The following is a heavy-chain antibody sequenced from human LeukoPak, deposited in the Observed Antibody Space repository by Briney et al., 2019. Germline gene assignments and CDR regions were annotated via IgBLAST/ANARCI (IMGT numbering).Heavy chain of an antibody. CDR1: GFTFSNAW. Sequence: PGGSLRLSCAASGFTFSNAWMNWVRQAPGKGLEWVGRIKSKTDGGTTDYAAPVKGRFTISRDDSKNTLYLQMNSLKTEDTAVYYCTPAPGPDCYYYGMDVWGQGTTVTVSS. J-gene: IGHJ6*02. V-gene: IGHV3-15*07. CDR2: IKSKTDGGTT. CDR3: TPAPGPDCYYYGMDV.